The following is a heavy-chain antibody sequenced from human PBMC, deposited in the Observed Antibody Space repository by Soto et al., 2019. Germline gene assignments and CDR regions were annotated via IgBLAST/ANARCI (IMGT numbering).Heavy chain of an antibody. CDR2: ISYDGSNK. CDR3: ARENVMYAFDI. D-gene: IGHD2-21*01. CDR1: GFTFSSYA. V-gene: IGHV3-30-3*01. J-gene: IGHJ3*02. Sequence: GGSLRLSCAASGFTFSSYAMHWVRQAPGKGLEWVAVISYDGSNKYYADSVKGRFTISGDNSKNTLYLQMNSLRAEDTAVYYCARENVMYAFDIWGQGTMVTVSS.